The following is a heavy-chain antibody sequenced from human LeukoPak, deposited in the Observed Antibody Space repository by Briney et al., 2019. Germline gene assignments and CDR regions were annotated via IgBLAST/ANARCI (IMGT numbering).Heavy chain of an antibody. CDR1: GFTFSSYW. CDR2: ISYDGSNK. D-gene: IGHD2-15*01. Sequence: PGGSLRLSCAASGFTFSSYWMSWVRQAPGKGLEWVAVISYDGSNKYYADSVKGRFTISRDNSKNTLYLQMNSLRAEDTAVYYCARGHQWYVGYYFDYWGQGTLVTVSS. J-gene: IGHJ4*02. CDR3: ARGHQWYVGYYFDY. V-gene: IGHV3-30*03.